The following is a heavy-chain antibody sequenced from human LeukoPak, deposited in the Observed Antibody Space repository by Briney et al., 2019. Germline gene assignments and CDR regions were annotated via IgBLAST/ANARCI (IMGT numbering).Heavy chain of an antibody. J-gene: IGHJ4*02. CDR1: GESFNDYF. D-gene: IGHD2-15*01. CDR3: ARGRPYCSGGSCYPYYFDY. Sequence: SETLSLTCAVYGESFNDYFWTWIRQPRGKGLEWIGEINHGGTTKYNPSLKSRVTISVDTSKNQFSLRLNSVTAADTAVYYCARGRPYCSGGSCYPYYFDYWGQGTLVTVSS. V-gene: IGHV4-34*01. CDR2: INHGGTT.